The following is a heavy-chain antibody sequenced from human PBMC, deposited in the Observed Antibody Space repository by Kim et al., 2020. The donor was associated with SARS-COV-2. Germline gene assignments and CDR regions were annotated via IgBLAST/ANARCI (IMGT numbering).Heavy chain of an antibody. Sequence: SETLSLTCTVSGDSISSSTYYWGWIRQPPGQGLDWIGTIYYTGSTYYNPSHKSRVTISADMFNNQFSLKLSSVTAADTALYYRALLGPTLVTPMDSSG. J-gene: IGHJ5*01. CDR2: IYYTGST. CDR1: GDSISSSTYY. V-gene: IGHV4-39*01. CDR3: ALLGPTLVTPMDS. D-gene: IGHD1-26*01.